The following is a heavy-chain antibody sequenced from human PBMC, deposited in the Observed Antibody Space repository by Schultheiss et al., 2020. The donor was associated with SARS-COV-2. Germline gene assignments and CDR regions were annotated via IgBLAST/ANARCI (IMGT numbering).Heavy chain of an antibody. CDR3: ARSVLGYDILTGYSNWYFDL. J-gene: IGHJ2*01. D-gene: IGHD3-9*01. CDR2: ISAYNGNT. CDR1: GYTFTSYG. V-gene: IGHV1-18*01. Sequence: ASVKVSCKASGYTFTSYGISWVRQAPGQGLEWMGWISAYNGNTNYAQKLQGRVTMTTDTSTSTAYMELRSLRSDDTAVYYCARSVLGYDILTGYSNWYFDLWGRGTLVTVSS.